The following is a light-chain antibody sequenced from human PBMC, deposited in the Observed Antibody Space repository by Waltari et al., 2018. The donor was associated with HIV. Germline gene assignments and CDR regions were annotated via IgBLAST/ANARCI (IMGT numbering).Light chain of an antibody. Sequence: EIVMTQSPDTLSVSPGERATLSCRASQSVTTNLAWYQQKPGQAPRLLFYGSSTRATGLPERFSGSGSGTEFTLTISSLQSEDSAVYYCQQYNHWPWTFGQGTTVEIK. CDR3: QQYNHWPWT. CDR1: QSVTTN. J-gene: IGKJ1*01. CDR2: GSS. V-gene: IGKV3-15*01.